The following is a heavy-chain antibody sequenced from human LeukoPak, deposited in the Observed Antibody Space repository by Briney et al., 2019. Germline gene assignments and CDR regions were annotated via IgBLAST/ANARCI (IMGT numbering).Heavy chain of an antibody. J-gene: IGHJ3*01. V-gene: IGHV4-59*08. Sequence: SEALSLTCTVSGVSISSYYWSWIRQPPGKGLEWIGYIYYSGSTNYNPSLKRQVTVSLDTSKNQFSLKLSSVTAADTAVYYCARHDGSSWYYAFDVWGQGTMATVSS. CDR2: IYYSGST. CDR1: GVSISSYY. CDR3: ARHDGSSWYYAFDV. D-gene: IGHD6-13*01.